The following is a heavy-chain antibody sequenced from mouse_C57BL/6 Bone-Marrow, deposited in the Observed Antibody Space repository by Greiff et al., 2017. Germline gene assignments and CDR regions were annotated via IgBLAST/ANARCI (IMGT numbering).Heavy chain of an antibody. D-gene: IGHD1-1*01. Sequence: ESGPGLVKPSQSLSLTCSVTGYSITSGYYWNWIRQFPGNKLEWMGYISYDGSNNYNPSLKNRISITRDTSKNQCFLKLNSVTTEDTATYYCARDRYYGSSYWYFDVWGTGTTVTVSS. CDR3: ARDRYYGSSYWYFDV. CDR1: GYSITSGYY. CDR2: ISYDGSN. J-gene: IGHJ1*03. V-gene: IGHV3-6*01.